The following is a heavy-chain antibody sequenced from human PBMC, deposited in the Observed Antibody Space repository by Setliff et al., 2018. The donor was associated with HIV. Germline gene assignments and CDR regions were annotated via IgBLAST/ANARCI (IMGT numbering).Heavy chain of an antibody. CDR1: SSGGYY. J-gene: IGHJ4*02. CDR3: ASHSDWFLDLY. D-gene: IGHD3-9*01. V-gene: IGHV3-49*04. Sequence: SSGGYYWSWVRQAPGKGLEWVGFIRSKAYRETTEYAASVKGRFTISRDDSKSIAYLQMNSLKTEDTAVYYCASHSDWFLDLYWGQGTLVTVSS. CDR2: IRSKAYRETT.